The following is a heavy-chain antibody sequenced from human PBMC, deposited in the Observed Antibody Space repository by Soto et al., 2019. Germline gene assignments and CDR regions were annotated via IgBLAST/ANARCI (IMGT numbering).Heavy chain of an antibody. CDR1: GGTFSNYA. V-gene: IGHV1-69*12. CDR3: ARVEAVAGLYNYHGLDV. CDR2: IVPIFGTT. Sequence: QVQLVQSGAEVKKPGSSVKVSCKVSGGTFSNYAIDWVRLAPGHGLEGMGGIVPIFGTTYYTQKFQGRAKTIADDSTTPAYLEMSSLRSEDTAIYYCARVEAVAGLYNYHGLDVWGQGTAVTVSS. J-gene: IGHJ6*02. D-gene: IGHD6-19*01.